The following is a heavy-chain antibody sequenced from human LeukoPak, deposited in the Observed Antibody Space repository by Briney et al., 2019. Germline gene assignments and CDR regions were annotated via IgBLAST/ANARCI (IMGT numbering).Heavy chain of an antibody. CDR2: IYYSGST. CDR1: GGSISSSSYN. CDR3: ARGPRMVAMNGYAFDI. J-gene: IGHJ3*02. V-gene: IGHV4-39*07. D-gene: IGHD2-2*01. Sequence: SETLSLTCTVSGGSISSSSYNWGWIRQPPGKGLEWIGSIYYSGSTYYNPSLKSRVTISVDTSKNQFSLKLSSVTAADTAMYYCARGPRMVAMNGYAFDIWGPGTTVIVSS.